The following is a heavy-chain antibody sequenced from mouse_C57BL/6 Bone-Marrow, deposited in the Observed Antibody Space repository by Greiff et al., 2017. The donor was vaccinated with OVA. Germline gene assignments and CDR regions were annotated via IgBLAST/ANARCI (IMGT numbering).Heavy chain of an antibody. V-gene: IGHV5-9*01. CDR1: GFTFSSYT. J-gene: IGHJ2*01. CDR3: ARRPHYYGSSYYLDD. Sequence: EVKLVESGGGLVKPGGSLKLSCAASGFTFSSYTMSWVRQTPEKRLEWVATISGGGGNTYYPDSVKGRFTISRANAKNTLYLQMSSLRSEDTALYYCARRPHYYGSSYYLDDWGQGTTLPVSS. D-gene: IGHD1-1*01. CDR2: ISGGGGNT.